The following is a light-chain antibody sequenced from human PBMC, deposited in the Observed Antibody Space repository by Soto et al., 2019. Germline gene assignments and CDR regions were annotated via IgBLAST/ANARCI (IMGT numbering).Light chain of an antibody. CDR2: AAS. CDR1: QSIGSH. J-gene: IGKJ4*01. Sequence: DIQMTQSPSSLSASVGDRVTITCRASQSIGSHLNWYQQTAGKAPKLLIYAASNLQIGVPSRFSGSGAGTDFTLTITSLQPEDFATYYCQQSYGTPFFGGGTKVEMK. CDR3: QQSYGTPF. V-gene: IGKV1-39*01.